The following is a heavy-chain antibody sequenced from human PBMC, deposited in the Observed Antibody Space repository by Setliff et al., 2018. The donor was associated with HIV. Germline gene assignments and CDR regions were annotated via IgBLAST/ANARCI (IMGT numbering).Heavy chain of an antibody. CDR1: GFSLSTSGMC. D-gene: IGHD1-26*01. CDR3: ARMISYSPYFDY. J-gene: IGHJ4*02. V-gene: IGHV2-70*11. CDR2: IDWDDDK. Sequence: SGPTLVNPTQTLTLTCTFSGFSLSTSGMCVSWIRQPPGKALEWLARIDWDDDKYYSTSLKTRLTISKDTSKNQVVLKMTNMDPVDTATYYCARMISYSPYFDYWGQGTLVTVSS.